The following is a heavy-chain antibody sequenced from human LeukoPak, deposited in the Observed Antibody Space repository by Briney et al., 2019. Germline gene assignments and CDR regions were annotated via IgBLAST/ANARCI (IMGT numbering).Heavy chain of an antibody. D-gene: IGHD2-2*01. V-gene: IGHV1-69*13. CDR2: IIPIFGTA. Sequence: SVKVSCKASGYTFTSYDINWVRQATGQGLEWMGGIIPIFGTANYAQKFQGRVTITADESTSTAYMELSSLRSEDTAVYYCARDRRLIKGYCSSTSCYAGGAFDIWGQGTMVTVSS. J-gene: IGHJ3*02. CDR3: ARDRRLIKGYCSSTSCYAGGAFDI. CDR1: GYTFTSYD.